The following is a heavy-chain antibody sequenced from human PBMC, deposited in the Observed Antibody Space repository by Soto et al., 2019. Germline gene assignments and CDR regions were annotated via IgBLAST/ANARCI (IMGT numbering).Heavy chain of an antibody. CDR2: IYHSGST. CDR1: GGSISSSNW. J-gene: IGHJ6*02. V-gene: IGHV4-4*02. D-gene: IGHD3-10*01. Sequence: SETLSLTCAVSGGSISSSNWWSWVRQPPGKGLEWIGEIYHSGSTNYNPPLKSRVAISVDKSKNQFSLKLTSVTAADTAVYYCARHQEVRGVTIPYHYYGMDVWGQGTTVTVSS. CDR3: ARHQEVRGVTIPYHYYGMDV.